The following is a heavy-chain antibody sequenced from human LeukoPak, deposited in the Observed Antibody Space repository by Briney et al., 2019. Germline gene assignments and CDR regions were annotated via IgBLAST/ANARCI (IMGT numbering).Heavy chain of an antibody. J-gene: IGHJ5*02. Sequence: ASVKVSCKASGGTFSSYAISWVRQAPGQGLEWMGGIIPIFGTANYAQKFQGRVTITADESTSTAYMELSSLRSEDTAVYYCARDPSLHLAVAGTGWFDPWGQGTPVTVSS. D-gene: IGHD6-19*01. CDR2: IIPIFGTA. CDR1: GGTFSSYA. CDR3: ARDPSLHLAVAGTGWFDP. V-gene: IGHV1-69*13.